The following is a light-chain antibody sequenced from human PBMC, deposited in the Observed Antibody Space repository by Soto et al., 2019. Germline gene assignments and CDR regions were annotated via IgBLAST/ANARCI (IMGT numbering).Light chain of an antibody. V-gene: IGKV3-20*01. J-gene: IGKJ1*01. CDR1: QSFTSNY. Sequence: EVVLTQSPGSLSLSPGEGAILSCRASQSFTSNYLAWYQQRPGQAPRLLIYGASSRATGIPDRFSGSGSGTDFTLAISRLEPEDFAVYYCQQYGTSPRTFGHGTKVEIK. CDR2: GAS. CDR3: QQYGTSPRT.